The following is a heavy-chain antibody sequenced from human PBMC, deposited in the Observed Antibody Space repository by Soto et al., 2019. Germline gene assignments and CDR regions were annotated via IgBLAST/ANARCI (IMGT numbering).Heavy chain of an antibody. J-gene: IGHJ3*02. CDR1: VGSVSTYY. CDR3: ARTYDDSGPNSGGYGFDI. D-gene: IGHD3-22*01. Sequence: PSETLSLTCTFSVGSVSTYYWSWIRQPPGKGLEWIAYIYYSGSTSYNPSLKSRVTISLDTSKNQFSLKLSSVTAADTAVYYCARTYDDSGPNSGGYGFDIWGPGTMVTVSS. CDR2: IYYSGST. V-gene: IGHV4-59*02.